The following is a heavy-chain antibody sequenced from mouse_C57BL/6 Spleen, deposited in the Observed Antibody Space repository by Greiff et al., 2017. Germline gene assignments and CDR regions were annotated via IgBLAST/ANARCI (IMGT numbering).Heavy chain of an antibody. V-gene: IGHV5-17*01. J-gene: IGHJ4*01. CDR2: ISSGSSTI. CDR1: GFTFSDYG. CDR3: GRGGLRRDYYAMDY. Sequence: EVQLVESGGGLVKPGGSLKLSCAASGFTFSDYGMHWVRQAPEKGLEWVAYISSGSSTIYYADTVKGRYTITRDNANNTLFLQMTSLRSEDTAMYYCGRGGLRRDYYAMDYWGQGTSVTVSS. D-gene: IGHD2-4*01.